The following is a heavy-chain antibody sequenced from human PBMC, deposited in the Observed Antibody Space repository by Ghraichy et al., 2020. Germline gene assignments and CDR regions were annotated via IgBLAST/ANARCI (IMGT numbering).Heavy chain of an antibody. CDR3: ANGDYYDSSGYYSYYYYGMDV. Sequence: GGSLRLSCAASGFTFSSYGMHWVRQAPGKGLEWVAVISYDGSNKYYADSVKGRFTISRDNSKNTLYLQMNSLRAEDTAVYYCANGDYYDSSGYYSYYYYGMDVWGQGTTVTVSS. CDR2: ISYDGSNK. J-gene: IGHJ6*02. V-gene: IGHV3-30*18. D-gene: IGHD3-22*01. CDR1: GFTFSSYG.